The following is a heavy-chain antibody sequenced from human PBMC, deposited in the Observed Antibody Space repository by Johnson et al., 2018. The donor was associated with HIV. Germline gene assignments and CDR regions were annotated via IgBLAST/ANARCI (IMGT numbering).Heavy chain of an antibody. CDR3: ARGTITLIRGVICFDI. CDR2: ISSGDRA. V-gene: IGHV3-53*01. J-gene: IGHJ3*02. Sequence: VQLVESGGGLIQPGGSLRLSCAACGFTVSSNYMSWVRQAPAKGLEWVSVISSGDRAFYADSVKGRFTISRDNSKNTLDLQMNSLRAEDTAVYYCARGTITLIRGVICFDIWGQGTMVTVSS. CDR1: GFTVSSNY. D-gene: IGHD3-10*01.